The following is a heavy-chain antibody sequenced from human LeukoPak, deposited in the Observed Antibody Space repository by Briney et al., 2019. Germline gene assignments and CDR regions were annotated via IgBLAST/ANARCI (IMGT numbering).Heavy chain of an antibody. CDR3: ASWGAGGNS. V-gene: IGHV3-7*01. Sequence: GGSLRLSCEASGFTLSTYWMNWVRQVPGKGLDWVANINPDGSGKRYVDSVKGRFTIARDNTDNSLSLQMNSLRAEDTAVYYCASWGAGGNSWGQGTLVTVSS. D-gene: IGHD3-16*01. J-gene: IGHJ4*02. CDR1: GFTLSTYW. CDR2: INPDGSGK.